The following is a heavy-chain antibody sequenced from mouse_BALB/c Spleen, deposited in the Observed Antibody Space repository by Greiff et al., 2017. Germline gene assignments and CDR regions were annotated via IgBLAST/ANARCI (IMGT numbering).Heavy chain of an antibody. Sequence: EVQLVESGGGLVQPGGSLRLSCATSGFTFTDYYMSWVRQPPGKALEWLGFIRNKANGYTTEYSASVKGRFTISRDNSQSILYLQMNTLRAEDSATYYCARDGYYSYWGRGTLVTVSA. D-gene: IGHD2-3*01. J-gene: IGHJ3*01. CDR1: GFTFTDYY. CDR3: ARDGYYSY. V-gene: IGHV7-3*02. CDR2: IRNKANGYTT.